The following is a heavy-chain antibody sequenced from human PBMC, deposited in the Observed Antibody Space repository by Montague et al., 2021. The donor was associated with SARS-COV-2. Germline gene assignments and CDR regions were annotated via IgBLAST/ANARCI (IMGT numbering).Heavy chain of an antibody. Sequence: CAISGDSVAINRVGWSWVRQTPALRSQWQRMSHHRPKWYNDYAISVKSRITINPDTSKNQFSLQLNSVTPADTAVYFCARDGGPGDITGPIDLWGQGTLVTVSS. CDR3: ARDGGPGDITGPIDL. D-gene: IGHD3-10*01. J-gene: IGHJ5*02. V-gene: IGHV6-1*01. CDR1: GDSVAINRVG. CDR2: SHHRPKWYN.